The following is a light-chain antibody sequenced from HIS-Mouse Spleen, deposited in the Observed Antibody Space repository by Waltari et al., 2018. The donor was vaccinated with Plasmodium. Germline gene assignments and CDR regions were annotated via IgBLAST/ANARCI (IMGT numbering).Light chain of an antibody. Sequence: DIQMTQSPSTLPASVGDRVTITCRASQSISSWLAGYQQKPGKAPKLLIYKASSLESGVPSRFSGSGSGTEFTLTISSLQPDDFATYYCQQYNSYSYTFGQGTKLEIK. J-gene: IGKJ2*01. CDR1: QSISSW. CDR2: KAS. CDR3: QQYNSYSYT. V-gene: IGKV1-5*03.